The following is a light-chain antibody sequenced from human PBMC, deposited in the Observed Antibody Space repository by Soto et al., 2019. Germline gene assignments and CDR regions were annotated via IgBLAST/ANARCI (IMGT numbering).Light chain of an antibody. CDR3: QQSSEWPLT. CDR2: DVS. J-gene: IGKJ4*01. V-gene: IGKV3-11*01. CDR1: QSVSSY. Sequence: EIVLTQSPATLSLSPGERATLSCRASQSVSSYLAWYQQRPGQAPRLLIYDVSNGATGIPARFSGSGSGTDFTLTISSLEPEDFAVYYCQQSSEWPLTFGGGTKVEIK.